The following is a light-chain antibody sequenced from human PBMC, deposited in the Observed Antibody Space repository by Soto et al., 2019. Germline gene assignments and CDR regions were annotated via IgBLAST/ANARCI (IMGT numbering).Light chain of an antibody. Sequence: QSALTQPASVSGSPGQSITISCTGTSSDVGSYNLVSWYQQHPGKAPKLMIYEVSKRPSGVSNRFSGSKSGNTASLTISGLQGEDEADYYCCSYAGSSIFYVFGTGTKVIVL. CDR1: SSDVGSYNL. CDR2: EVS. J-gene: IGLJ1*01. CDR3: CSYAGSSIFYV. V-gene: IGLV2-23*02.